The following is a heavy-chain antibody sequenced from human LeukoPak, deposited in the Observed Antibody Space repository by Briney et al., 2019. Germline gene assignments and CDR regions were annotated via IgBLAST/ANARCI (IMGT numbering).Heavy chain of an antibody. D-gene: IGHD2-15*01. J-gene: IGHJ4*02. CDR3: AKDPRGQLPLPNDY. CDR1: GFTFSSYA. CDR2: ISGSGGST. Sequence: GGSLRLSCAAYGFTFSSYAMSWVRQAPGKGMEWVSAISGSGGSTYYADSVKGRFTISRDNSKNTLYLQMNSLRAEDTAVYYCAKDPRGQLPLPNDYWGQGTLVTVSS. V-gene: IGHV3-23*01.